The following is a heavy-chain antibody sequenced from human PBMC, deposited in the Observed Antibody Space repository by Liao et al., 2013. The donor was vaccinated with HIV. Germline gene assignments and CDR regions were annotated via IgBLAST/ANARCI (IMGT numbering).Heavy chain of an antibody. J-gene: IGHJ4*02. CDR2: IYYSGST. CDR1: GGSISSYY. V-gene: IGHV4-59*01. CDR3: ASFPHLAIFGVVIWDY. Sequence: QVQLQESGPGLVKPSETLSLTCTVSGGSISSYYWSWIRQPPGKGLEWIGYIYYSGSTNYNPSLKSRVTISVDTSKNQFSLKLSSVTAADTAVYYCASFPHLAIFGVVIWDYWGQGTLVTVSS. D-gene: IGHD3-3*01.